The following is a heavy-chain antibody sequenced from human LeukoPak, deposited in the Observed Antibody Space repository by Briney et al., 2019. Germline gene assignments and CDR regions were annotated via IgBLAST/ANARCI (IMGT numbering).Heavy chain of an antibody. Sequence: PSETLSLTCTVSGGSISSYYWSWIRQPPGKGLEWIGYIYYSGSTNYNPSLKSRVTISVDTSKNQFSLKLSSVTAADTAVYYCARENYFRPFDYWGQGTLVTVSS. D-gene: IGHD3-10*01. J-gene: IGHJ4*02. CDR3: ARENYFRPFDY. V-gene: IGHV4-59*12. CDR1: GGSISSYY. CDR2: IYYSGST.